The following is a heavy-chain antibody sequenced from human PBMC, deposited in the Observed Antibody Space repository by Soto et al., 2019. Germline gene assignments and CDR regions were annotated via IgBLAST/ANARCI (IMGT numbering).Heavy chain of an antibody. J-gene: IGHJ3*02. CDR2: IRANDESI. CDR1: GFDFRSYE. Sequence: PGGSLRLSCVASGFDFRSYEMNWVRQAPGKGLEWVSNIRANDESIYYADSVKGRVSVSRDNARNSLFLEMNSLRVDDTAVYYCERETLRDAIDIWGQGTMVTVSS. V-gene: IGHV3-48*03. CDR3: ERETLRDAIDI.